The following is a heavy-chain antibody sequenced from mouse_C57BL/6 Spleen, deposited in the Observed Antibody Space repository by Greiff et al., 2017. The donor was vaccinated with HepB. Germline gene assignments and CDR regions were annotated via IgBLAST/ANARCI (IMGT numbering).Heavy chain of an antibody. D-gene: IGHD4-1*01. CDR1: GFAFTNYL. CDR3: ARSLGNFDY. V-gene: IGHV1-54*01. J-gene: IGHJ2*01. Sequence: QVQLVESGAELVRPGTSVKVSCTASGFAFTNYLIEWVKQRPGQGLEWIGVINPGSGGTNYTEKFKGKATLTADKSSSTAYMQLSSLTSEDAAVYYCARSLGNFDYWGQGTTVTVSS. CDR2: INPGSGGT.